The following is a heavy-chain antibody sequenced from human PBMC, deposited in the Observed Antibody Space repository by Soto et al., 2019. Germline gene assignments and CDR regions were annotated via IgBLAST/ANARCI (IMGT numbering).Heavy chain of an antibody. CDR2: IKSKTDGGTT. V-gene: IGHV3-15*01. Sequence: EVQLVESGGGLVKPGVSLRLSGAACGFTFSNAWMSWVRQAPGKGLEWVCRIKSKTDGGTTGYAAPVKGRFTISSDDSKHTLYLQMSSPNTEDTAVYSCTSFSNDYGDYGSRYWYFDLWGRGTLVTVSS. J-gene: IGHJ2*01. D-gene: IGHD4-17*01. CDR1: GFTFSNAW. CDR3: TSFSNDYGDYGSRYWYFDL.